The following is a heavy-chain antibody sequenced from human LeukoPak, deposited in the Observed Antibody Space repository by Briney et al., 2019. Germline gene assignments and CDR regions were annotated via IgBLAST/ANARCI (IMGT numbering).Heavy chain of an antibody. V-gene: IGHV3-15*01. D-gene: IGHD3-3*01. CDR3: TTEGEWLPIDY. J-gene: IGHJ4*02. Sequence: GGSQRLSCAASGFTFSNAWMSWVRQAPGKGLEWVGRIKSKTDGGTTDYAAPMKGRFTISRDDSKNTLYLQMNSLKTEDTAVYYCTTEGEWLPIDYWGQGTLVTVSS. CDR1: GFTFSNAW. CDR2: IKSKTDGGTT.